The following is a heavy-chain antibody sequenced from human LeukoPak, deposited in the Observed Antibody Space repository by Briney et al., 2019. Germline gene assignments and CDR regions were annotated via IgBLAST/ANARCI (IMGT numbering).Heavy chain of an antibody. CDR2: IKEDGSRN. V-gene: IGHV3-7*05. D-gene: IGHD6-19*01. CDR1: GFTFSRYW. CDR3: ARQLSGWYDADPH. Sequence: GGSLRLSCAASGFTFSRYWMSWVRQATGKGLEWVANIKEDGSRNHYVDSVKGRFTISRDNAKNSLYLQMSSLRAEDTAVYYCARQLSGWYDADPHWGQGTLVTVSS. J-gene: IGHJ4*02.